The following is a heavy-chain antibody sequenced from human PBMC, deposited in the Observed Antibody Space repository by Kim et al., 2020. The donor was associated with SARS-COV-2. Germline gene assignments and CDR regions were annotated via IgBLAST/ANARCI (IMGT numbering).Heavy chain of an antibody. V-gene: IGHV3-74*01. CDR2: TNTDGSST. CDR1: GFTFSSNW. CDR3: VRTRECAS. J-gene: IGHJ5*02. D-gene: IGHD3-3*01. Sequence: GGSLRLSCAASGFTFSSNWMHWVRQAPGKGLVWVSLTNTDGSSTSYADSVKGRFTISRDNAKKTLYLQMNSLRGEDTAVYYCVRTRECASWGQGTQVTVSS.